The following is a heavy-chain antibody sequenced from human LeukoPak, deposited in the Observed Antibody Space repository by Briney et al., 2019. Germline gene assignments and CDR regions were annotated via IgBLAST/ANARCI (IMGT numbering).Heavy chain of an antibody. V-gene: IGHV3-11*04. CDR1: GFTFSDYY. D-gene: IGHD2-2*02. Sequence: PGGSLRLSCAASGFTFSDYYMSWIRQAPGEGLEWVSYISSSSSTIYYADSVKGRFTISRDNAKNSLYLQMNSLRAEDTAVYYCAREGRGYCSSTSCYRDAFDIWGQGTMVTVSS. CDR2: ISSSSSTI. CDR3: AREGRGYCSSTSCYRDAFDI. J-gene: IGHJ3*02.